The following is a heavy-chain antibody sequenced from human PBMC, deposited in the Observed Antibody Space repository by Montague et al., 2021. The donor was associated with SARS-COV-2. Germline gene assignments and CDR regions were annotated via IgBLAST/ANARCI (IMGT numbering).Heavy chain of an antibody. D-gene: IGHD3-10*01. CDR2: IYYSGST. J-gene: IGHJ3*02. CDR1: GGSISSSSYY. V-gene: IGHV4-39*01. CDR3: ARRERLLWLGELFFAFDI. Sequence: SETLSLTCTVSGGSISSSSYYWGWIRQPPGKGLEWIGSIYYSGSTYHNPSLKSRVTISVDTSKNQFSLKLSSVTAADTAVYYCARRERLLWLGELFFAFDIWGQGTVVTVSS.